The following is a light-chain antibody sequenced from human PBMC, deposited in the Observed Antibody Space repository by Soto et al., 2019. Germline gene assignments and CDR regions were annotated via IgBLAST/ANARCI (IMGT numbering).Light chain of an antibody. CDR2: EVS. CDR3: SSYTTINTRV. J-gene: IGLJ3*02. Sequence: QSALPQPASVYGSPGQSITISCTGTSSDVGGYNSVSWYQQHPGGAPELMIYEVSNRPSGVSNRFSGSKSGNTASLTISGLQDEDEADYYCSSYTTINTRVFGGGTKVTVL. CDR1: SSDVGGYNS. V-gene: IGLV2-14*01.